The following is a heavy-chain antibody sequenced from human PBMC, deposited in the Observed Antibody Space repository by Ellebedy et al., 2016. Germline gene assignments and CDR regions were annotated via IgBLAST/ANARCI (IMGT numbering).Heavy chain of an antibody. V-gene: IGHV3-21*01. CDR1: GFNFNTFF. Sequence: GGSLRLSXTASGFNFNTFFMSWVRQAPGKGLEWVSSISSSGSNIFYADSVKGRFTISRDNAKNSLFLQMNSLRVEDTAVYYCTRDGSEWSRDVWGQGTLVTVSS. D-gene: IGHD3-3*01. CDR3: TRDGSEWSRDV. CDR2: ISSSGSNI. J-gene: IGHJ4*02.